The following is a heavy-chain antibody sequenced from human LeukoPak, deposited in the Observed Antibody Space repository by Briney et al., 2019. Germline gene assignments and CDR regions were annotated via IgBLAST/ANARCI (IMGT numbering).Heavy chain of an antibody. J-gene: IGHJ4*02. CDR1: GFTFSSYS. D-gene: IGHD5-24*01. Sequence: GGSLRLSCAASGFTFSSYSMNWVRQAPGKGLEWVSSISSSSSYIYYADSVKGRFTISRDNAKNSLCLQMNSLRAEDTAVYYCARDLGDGYNAFPDYWGQGTLVTVSS. CDR2: ISSSSSYI. CDR3: ARDLGDGYNAFPDY. V-gene: IGHV3-21*01.